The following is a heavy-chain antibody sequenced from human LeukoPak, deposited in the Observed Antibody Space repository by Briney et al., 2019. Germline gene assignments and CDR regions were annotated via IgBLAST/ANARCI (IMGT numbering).Heavy chain of an antibody. J-gene: IGHJ5*02. V-gene: IGHV3-48*02. Sequence: GGSLRLSCAASGFPFSSYTMNWVRQAPGKGLEWVSFISTTGSTIHYGDSVRGRFTISRDNAKNSLSLQMNSLRDEDTAVYYCARGCIGGSCWSRNWFDPWGQGTLVTVSS. CDR2: ISTTGSTI. CDR3: ARGCIGGSCWSRNWFDP. CDR1: GFPFSSYT. D-gene: IGHD2-15*01.